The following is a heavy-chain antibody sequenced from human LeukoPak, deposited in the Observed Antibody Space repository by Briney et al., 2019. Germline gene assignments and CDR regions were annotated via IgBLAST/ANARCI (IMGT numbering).Heavy chain of an antibody. Sequence: ASVNVSCKASGYSFTSNYIHWVRQAPGQGLEWMGMIYPRDGSTSYAQKFQGRVTVTRDTSTSTVHMELSGLRSEDTAVYYCARDQEAFDYWGQGTLVTVSS. CDR1: GYSFTSNY. J-gene: IGHJ4*02. V-gene: IGHV1-46*01. CDR2: IYPRDGST. CDR3: ARDQEAFDY.